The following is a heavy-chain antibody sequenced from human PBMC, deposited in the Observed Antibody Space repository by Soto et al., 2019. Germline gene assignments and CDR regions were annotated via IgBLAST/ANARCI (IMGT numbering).Heavy chain of an antibody. D-gene: IGHD6-13*01. Sequence: ASVKVSCKASGYTSTSYDINWVRQATGQGLEWMGGMNPNSGNTGYAQKFQGRVTMTRNTSISTAYMELSSLRSQDTAVCCCARAGSYSSKPLPSAGDFDYWGQGTLVTVSS. V-gene: IGHV1-8*01. CDR3: ARAGSYSSKPLPSAGDFDY. CDR1: GYTSTSYD. J-gene: IGHJ4*02. CDR2: MNPNSGNT.